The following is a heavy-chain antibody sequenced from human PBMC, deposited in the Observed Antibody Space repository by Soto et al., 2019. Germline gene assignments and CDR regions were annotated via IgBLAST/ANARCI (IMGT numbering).Heavy chain of an antibody. J-gene: IGHJ5*01. V-gene: IGHV2-5*02. CDR1: GFSLSTHEVG. D-gene: IGHD2-15*01. Sequence: QITLKESGPTLVKPTQTLTLTCTFSGFSLSTHEVGVGWDHQPAGKALEWLALIYWDDDKRYSASLNSRLTITKDTSKNQVVLTMTNMYPVDTATYYCAHAMLYCTGGSCSTWFDSWGQGTLVTVSS. CDR2: IYWDDDK. CDR3: AHAMLYCTGGSCSTWFDS.